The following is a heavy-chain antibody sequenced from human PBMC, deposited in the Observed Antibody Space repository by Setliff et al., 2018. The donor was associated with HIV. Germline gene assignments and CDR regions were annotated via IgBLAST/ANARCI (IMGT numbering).Heavy chain of an antibody. CDR2: IWSDGTNK. CDR1: GFTFSSYA. D-gene: IGHD5-18*01. Sequence: PGGSLRLSCVASGFTFSSYAMHWVRQAPGKGLEWLALIWSDGTNKYYGDSVKGRFTISRDNAKNSLYLQMNSLRAEDTAVYYCARDGYSYGFFDYWGQGTLVTVSS. V-gene: IGHV3-33*01. J-gene: IGHJ4*02. CDR3: ARDGYSYGFFDY.